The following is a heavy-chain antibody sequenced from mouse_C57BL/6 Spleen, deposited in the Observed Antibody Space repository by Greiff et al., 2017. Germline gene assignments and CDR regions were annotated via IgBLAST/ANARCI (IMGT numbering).Heavy chain of an antibody. CDR2: IYPRSGNT. Sequence: QVHVKQSGAELARPGASVKLSCKASGYTFTSYGISWVKQRTGQGLEWIGEIYPRSGNTYYNEKFKGKATLTADKSSSTAYMELRSLTSEDSAVYVCARALITTVVATRYFDGWGTGTTVTVSS. CDR3: ARALITTVVATRYFDG. D-gene: IGHD1-1*01. J-gene: IGHJ1*03. V-gene: IGHV1-81*01. CDR1: GYTFTSYG.